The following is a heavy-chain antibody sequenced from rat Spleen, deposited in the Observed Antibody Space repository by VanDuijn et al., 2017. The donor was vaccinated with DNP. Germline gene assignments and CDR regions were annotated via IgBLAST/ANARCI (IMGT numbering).Heavy chain of an antibody. Sequence: EVQLVESGGGLVQPGRSMKLSCAASGFTFSNYYMAWVRQAPTKGLEWVASISTNGGSTYYRDSVKGRFTISRDNAKSTLYLQMNSLRSEDTATYYCKVGARYWGQGVMVTISP. CDR1: GFTFSNYY. CDR3: KVGARY. J-gene: IGHJ2*01. CDR2: ISTNGGST. D-gene: IGHD5-1*01. V-gene: IGHV5-25*01.